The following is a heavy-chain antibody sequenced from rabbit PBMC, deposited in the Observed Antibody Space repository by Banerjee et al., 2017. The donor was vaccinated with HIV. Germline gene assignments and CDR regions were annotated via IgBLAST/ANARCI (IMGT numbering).Heavy chain of an antibody. Sequence: QQLVESGGGLVKPGASLTLTCTASGFSFSSGYDMYWVRQAPGKGLELIACIDTGSGRTWYASWVNGRFTISKTSSTTVTLQMTSLTAADTATHFCARDYTYHDGGYAYDLWGPGTLVTVS. CDR1: GFSFSSGYD. D-gene: IGHD6-1*01. CDR3: ARDYTYHDGGYAYDL. CDR2: IDTGSGRT. J-gene: IGHJ6*01. V-gene: IGHV1S40*01.